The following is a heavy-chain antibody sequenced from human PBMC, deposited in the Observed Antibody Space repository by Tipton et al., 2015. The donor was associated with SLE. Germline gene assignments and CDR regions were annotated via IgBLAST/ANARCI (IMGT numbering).Heavy chain of an antibody. CDR3: ARGAGDSPDAFDI. CDR2: IYYSGNT. Sequence: TLSLTCPVSGGSISSSDYYWTWIRQHPGKGLEWIGYIYYSGNTYYNPSLKSRITISVDTSTNQFSLKLSSVTAADTAVYYCARGAGDSPDAFDIGGQGTMVTVSS. V-gene: IGHV4-31*03. CDR1: GGSISSSDYY. D-gene: IGHD6-19*01. J-gene: IGHJ3*02.